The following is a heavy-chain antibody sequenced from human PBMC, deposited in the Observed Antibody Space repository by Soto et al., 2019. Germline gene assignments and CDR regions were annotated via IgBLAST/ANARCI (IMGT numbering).Heavy chain of an antibody. V-gene: IGHV4-4*02. CDR2: IYHSGST. CDR1: CGSISSSNW. Sequence: SETLSLTCAVSCGSISSSNWWSWVRQPPGKGLEWIGEIYHSGSTNYNPSLKSRVTISVDKSKNQFSLKLSSVTAADTAVYYCSYGSGSYYYYGMDVWGQGTTVTVSS. CDR3: SYGSGSYYYYGMDV. J-gene: IGHJ6*02. D-gene: IGHD3-10*01.